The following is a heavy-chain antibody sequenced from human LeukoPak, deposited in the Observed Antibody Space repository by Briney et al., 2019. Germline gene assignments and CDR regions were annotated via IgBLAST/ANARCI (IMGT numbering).Heavy chain of an antibody. CDR1: GFTVSSSY. V-gene: IGHV3-53*01. D-gene: IGHD6-19*01. CDR3: AKSASGWYGWYFDL. CDR2: IYGGGST. J-gene: IGHJ2*01. Sequence: GGSLRLSCAASGFTVSSSYMSWVRQAPGKGLEWVSVIYGGGSTYYADSVKGRFTISRDNAKNSLYLQMNSLRAEDTAVYYCAKSASGWYGWYFDLWGRGTLVTVSS.